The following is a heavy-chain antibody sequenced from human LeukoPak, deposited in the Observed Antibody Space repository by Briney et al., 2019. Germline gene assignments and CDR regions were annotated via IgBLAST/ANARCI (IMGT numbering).Heavy chain of an antibody. J-gene: IGHJ6*03. CDR3: ATGLVRRGYYYYYMDV. D-gene: IGHD6-13*01. V-gene: IGHV1-69-2*01. CDR1: GYTFTDYY. CDR2: VAPEDGET. Sequence: ASVKVSCKVSGYTFTDYYMHWVQQAPGKGLEWMGLVAPEDGETTYAEKFQGRVTITADTSTDTAYMELSSLRPEDTAVYYCATGLVRRGYYYYYMDVWGKGTTVTVSS.